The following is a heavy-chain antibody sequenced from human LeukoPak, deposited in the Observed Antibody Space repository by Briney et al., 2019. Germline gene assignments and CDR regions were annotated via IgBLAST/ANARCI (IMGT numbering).Heavy chain of an antibody. V-gene: IGHV4-59*01. CDR2: IYYSGST. Sequence: ASETLSLTCTVSGGSISSYYLNWIRQPPGKGLEWIGYIYYSGSTNYNPSLKSRVTISVDTSKNQFSLKLSSVTAADTAVYYCARGERYSSGWPYFDYWGQGTLVTVSS. D-gene: IGHD6-19*01. CDR3: ARGERYSSGWPYFDY. J-gene: IGHJ4*02. CDR1: GGSISSYY.